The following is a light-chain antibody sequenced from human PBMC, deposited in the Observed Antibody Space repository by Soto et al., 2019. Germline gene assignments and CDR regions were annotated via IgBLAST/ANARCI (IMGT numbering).Light chain of an antibody. CDR2: EVI. J-gene: IGLJ1*01. V-gene: IGLV2-14*01. Sequence: QSALTQPASVSGSPGQSIAISCTGTSSDVGRYNYVSWYQQHPGKAPKLMIYEVINRPSGVSNRFSGSKSGDTASLTISGLQAVDEADYYCSSYTSSNTLVFGTGTKLTVL. CDR3: SSYTSSNTLV. CDR1: SSDVGRYNY.